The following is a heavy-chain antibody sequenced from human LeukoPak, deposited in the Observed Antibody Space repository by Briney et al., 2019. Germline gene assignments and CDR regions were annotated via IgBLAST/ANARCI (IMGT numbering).Heavy chain of an antibody. J-gene: IGHJ4*02. CDR2: IRYDGSNK. D-gene: IGHD3-10*01. CDR1: AFTFNNYD. CDR3: AKDSGSYYTSDY. Sequence: GGSLRLSCAASAFTFNNYDMHWVRQAPGKGLEWVAFIRYDGSNKYYADFVGGRFTISRDNSKNTLYLLMNSLRAEDTAVYYCAKDSGSYYTSDYWGQGTLVTVSS. V-gene: IGHV3-30*02.